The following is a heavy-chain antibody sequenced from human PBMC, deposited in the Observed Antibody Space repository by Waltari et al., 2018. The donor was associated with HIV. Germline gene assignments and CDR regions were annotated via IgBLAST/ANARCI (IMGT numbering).Heavy chain of an antibody. CDR3: ARRNSIYVLLWFGEFDY. CDR1: GGSIRSSSYY. D-gene: IGHD3-10*01. Sequence: QLQLQESGPGLVKPSETLSLTCTVSGGSIRSSSYYWGWIRQPPGKGLEWIGSIYYSGSTYYNPSLKSRVTISVDTSKNQFSLKLSSVTAADTAVYYCARRNSIYVLLWFGEFDYWGQGTLVTVSS. J-gene: IGHJ4*02. CDR2: IYYSGST. V-gene: IGHV4-39*01.